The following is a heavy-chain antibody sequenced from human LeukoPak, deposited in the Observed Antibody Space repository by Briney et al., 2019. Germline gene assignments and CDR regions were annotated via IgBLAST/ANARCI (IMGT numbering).Heavy chain of an antibody. CDR3: ASESRQLGN. J-gene: IGHJ4*02. CDR2: ISNRGSP. CDR1: GASISSLY. V-gene: IGHV4-59*01. Sequence: PSETLSLTCTVSGASISSLYWGWIRQPPGRGLEWIGFISNRGSPTYNPSLNSRVTISLDTSKNQFSLKVNYVTAADTAVYYCASESRQLGNWGQGTLVTVSS. D-gene: IGHD1-1*01.